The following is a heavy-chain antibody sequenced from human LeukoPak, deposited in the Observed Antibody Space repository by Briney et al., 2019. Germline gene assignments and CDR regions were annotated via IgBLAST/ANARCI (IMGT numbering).Heavy chain of an antibody. J-gene: IGHJ4*02. CDR1: GYTFTGYY. CDR2: INPSTGGT. D-gene: IGHD2-15*01. V-gene: IGHV1-2*02. CDR3: ARSAVEAATPAGY. Sequence: WASVKVSCKTSGYTFTGYYMHWVRQAPGQGLEWMGWINPSTGGTSYAQKFQGRVTMTRDTSITTAYMEVSGLRSDDTAVYYCARSAVEAATPAGYWGQGTLVTVSS.